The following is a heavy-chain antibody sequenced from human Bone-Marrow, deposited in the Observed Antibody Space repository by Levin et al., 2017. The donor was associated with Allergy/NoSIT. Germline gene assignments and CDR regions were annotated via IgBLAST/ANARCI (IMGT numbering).Heavy chain of an antibody. V-gene: IGHV3-43*01. D-gene: IGHD3-22*01. CDR2: VSWDGGGT. CDR3: AQASYYDSSGYPGEYFQH. J-gene: IGHJ1*01. Sequence: GGSLRLSCAASGFTFNDYTMHWVRQAPGKGLEWVSLVSWDGGGTYYAASVKGRFIISRDNSKNSLYLQMNSLRTEDTALYYCAQASYYDSSGYPGEYFQHWGQGTLVTVSS. CDR1: GFTFNDYT.